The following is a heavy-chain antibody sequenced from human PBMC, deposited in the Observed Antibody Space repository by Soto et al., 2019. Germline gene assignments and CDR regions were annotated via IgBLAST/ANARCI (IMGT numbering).Heavy chain of an antibody. J-gene: IGHJ6*03. Sequence: SETLSLTCAVYSGSFNGYYWTWIRQPTGKGLEWIGEINHSGSTNYNPSLKSRVTISVDTSKNQFSLKLSSVTAADTAVYYCARELGYCTSLSCRNGYYYHYMDVRGKGTTVTVPS. CDR3: ARELGYCTSLSCRNGYYYHYMDV. CDR1: SGSFNGYY. CDR2: INHSGST. D-gene: IGHD2-8*01. V-gene: IGHV4-34*01.